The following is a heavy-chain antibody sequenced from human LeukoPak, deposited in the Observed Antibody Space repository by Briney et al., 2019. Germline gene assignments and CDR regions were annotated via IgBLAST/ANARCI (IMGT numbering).Heavy chain of an antibody. CDR1: GFTFSSND. V-gene: IGHV3-53*01. CDR3: ARVVDHDYGDYYLDY. J-gene: IGHJ4*02. CDR2: IYSGGST. Sequence: GGSLRLSCAASGFTFSSNDMSWVRQAPGKGLECISVIYSGGSTDYADSVKGRLTISRDNSKNTLYLQMNSLRAEDTAVYYCARVVDHDYGDYYLDYWGQGTLVTVSS. D-gene: IGHD4-17*01.